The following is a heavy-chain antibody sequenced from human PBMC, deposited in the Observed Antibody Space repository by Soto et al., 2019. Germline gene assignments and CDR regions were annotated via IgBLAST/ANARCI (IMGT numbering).Heavy chain of an antibody. CDR1: CISIRYHY. J-gene: IGHJ4*02. Sequence: SEILYLLRTVSCISIRYHYHSWIRQPPGKGLEWIGYIYYSGSTNYNPSLKSRVTISVDTSKNQFSLKLSSVTAADTAVYYCARWGPYSSSWYYFDYWGQGTLVTAPQ. D-gene: IGHD6-13*01. CDR2: IYYSGST. CDR3: ARWGPYSSSWYYFDY. V-gene: IGHV4-59*11.